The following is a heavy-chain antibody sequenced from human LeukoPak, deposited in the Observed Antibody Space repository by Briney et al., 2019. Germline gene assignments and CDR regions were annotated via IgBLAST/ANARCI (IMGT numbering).Heavy chain of an antibody. D-gene: IGHD1-26*01. V-gene: IGHV3-9*01. CDR2: ISWNSGSI. Sequence: GGAPRLSRAAPGFTLDDYAMHWVRPAPGEGPEWGSGISWNSGSIGYADSVKGRFAISRDNAKNSLYLQMNSLRAEDTALYYCAKDGGSYNLYAFNIWGQGTMVTVSS. CDR3: AKDGGSYNLYAFNI. J-gene: IGHJ3*02. CDR1: GFTLDDYA.